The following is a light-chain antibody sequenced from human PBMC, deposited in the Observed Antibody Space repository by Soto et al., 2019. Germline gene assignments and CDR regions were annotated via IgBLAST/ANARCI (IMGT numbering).Light chain of an antibody. CDR2: DAS. CDR3: ISYTTISTYV. J-gene: IGLJ1*01. CDR1: SSDVGSYNY. Sequence: QSVLTQPASVSGSPGQSIAISCTGTSSDVGSYNYVSWYQHHPGKAPKVMIYDASSRPSGVSNRFSDSKSGNTASLTISGLQAEDEADYYCISYTTISTYVFGTGTKVTVL. V-gene: IGLV2-14*03.